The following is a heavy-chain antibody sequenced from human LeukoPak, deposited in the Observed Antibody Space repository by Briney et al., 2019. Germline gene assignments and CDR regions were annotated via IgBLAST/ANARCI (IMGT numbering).Heavy chain of an antibody. V-gene: IGHV3-74*01. CDR3: VTFGSGSWGGC. CDR1: GFTFSNYR. Sequence: GGSLRLSCAASGFTFSNYRMHWVRQVPWKLLVWVSRIYSDGSSTNYADSVKGRFTISRDNARNTLYLQMNSLRAEDTAVYYCVTFGSGSWGGCWGQGTLVPVSS. D-gene: IGHD6-13*01. J-gene: IGHJ4*02. CDR2: IYSDGSST.